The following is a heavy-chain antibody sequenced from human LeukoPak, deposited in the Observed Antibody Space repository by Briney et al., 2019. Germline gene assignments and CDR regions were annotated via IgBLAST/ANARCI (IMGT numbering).Heavy chain of an antibody. CDR1: GYSITSCYY. D-gene: IGHD3-3*01. Sequence: PSETLSLTCTVSGYSITSCYYWGWLRQPRGKGLGWIGRIYHGGSPYYEPSVKGRVTMSVDKAKNQVSLKMSSVTAADTAVYYCARNEHDDSWSGSLGYFDYWGQGTLVTVSS. V-gene: IGHV4-38-2*02. CDR2: IYHGGSP. J-gene: IGHJ4*02. CDR3: ARNEHDDSWSGSLGYFDY.